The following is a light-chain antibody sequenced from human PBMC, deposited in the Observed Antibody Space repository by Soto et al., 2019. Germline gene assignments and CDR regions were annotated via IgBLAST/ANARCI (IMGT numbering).Light chain of an antibody. CDR1: ESIRTL. CDR2: DAS. J-gene: IGKJ1*01. Sequence: DIQMTQSPSTLSASVGDRVTITCRASESIRTLLAWYQHKPGKAPKFLIYDASTLESGVPSSFSGSGSGTEFTLTISSLQPDDFATYYCQHYNSYSEAFGQGTKVDIK. V-gene: IGKV1-5*01. CDR3: QHYNSYSEA.